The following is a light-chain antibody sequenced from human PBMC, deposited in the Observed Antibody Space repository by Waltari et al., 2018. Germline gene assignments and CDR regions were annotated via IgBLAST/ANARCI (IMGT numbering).Light chain of an antibody. J-gene: IGLJ1*01. CDR3: AGWDDNIYGFV. CDR1: SSNIGTNS. CDR2: RDY. Sequence: QPVLTQPPSASGTPGQRVTISCSGGSSNIGTNSVFWYQQFPGRAPQLIIYRDYKRPSGVPDRFSGSKSGASASLAISGLRSEDEADYFCAGWDDNIYGFVFG. V-gene: IGLV1-47*01.